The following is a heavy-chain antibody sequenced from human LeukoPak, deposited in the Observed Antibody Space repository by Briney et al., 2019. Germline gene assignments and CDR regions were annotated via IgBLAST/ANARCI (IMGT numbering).Heavy chain of an antibody. J-gene: IGHJ6*02. D-gene: IGHD1-26*01. Sequence: PSETLSLTCTVSGGSISSYYWSWIRQPPGKGQEWIGYIYYSGSTNYNPSLKSRVTISVDTSKNQFSLKLSSVTAADTAVYYCARESGSSGYYGMDVWGQGTTVTVSS. CDR3: ARESGSSGYYGMDV. CDR2: IYYSGST. CDR1: GGSISSYY. V-gene: IGHV4-59*01.